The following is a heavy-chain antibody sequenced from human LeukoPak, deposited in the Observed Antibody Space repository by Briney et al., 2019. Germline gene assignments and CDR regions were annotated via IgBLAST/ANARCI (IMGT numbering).Heavy chain of an antibody. J-gene: IGHJ5*02. CDR2: IYYSGST. CDR3: ARAGGVWFDP. V-gene: IGHV4-59*01. D-gene: IGHD3-3*01. Sequence: SETLSLTCTVSGGSISSYYWSWIRQPPGKGLEWIGYIYYSGSTNYNPSLKSRVTISVDTSKNQFSPKLSSVTAADTAVYYCARAGGVWFDPWGQGTLVTVSS. CDR1: GGSISSYY.